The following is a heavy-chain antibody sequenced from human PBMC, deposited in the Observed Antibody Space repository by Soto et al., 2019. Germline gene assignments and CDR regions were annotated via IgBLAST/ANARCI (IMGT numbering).Heavy chain of an antibody. Sequence: QVQLQESGPGLVKPSETLSLTCTVSGGSISSYYWSWIRQPPGKGLEWIGYIYYSGSTNYNPSLRSRVTISVDTSKNQFSLKLSSVTAADTAVYYCARDLTGGYVDYWGQGTLVTVSS. CDR2: IYYSGST. D-gene: IGHD2-8*02. CDR3: ARDLTGGYVDY. CDR1: GGSISSYY. J-gene: IGHJ4*02. V-gene: IGHV4-59*01.